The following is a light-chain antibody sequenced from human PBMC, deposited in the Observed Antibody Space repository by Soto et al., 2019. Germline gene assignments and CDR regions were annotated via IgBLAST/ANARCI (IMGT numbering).Light chain of an antibody. CDR3: SPYTSSTTLLYV. CDR1: SSDVGGYNY. CDR2: DVS. J-gene: IGLJ1*01. Sequence: QSVLTQPASVSGSPGQSITISCTGTSSDVGGYNYASWYQQHPGKAPKLMIYDVSNRPSGVSNRFSGSKSGNTASLTISGLQAEDEADYYCSPYTSSTTLLYVFGTGTNVTVL. V-gene: IGLV2-14*01.